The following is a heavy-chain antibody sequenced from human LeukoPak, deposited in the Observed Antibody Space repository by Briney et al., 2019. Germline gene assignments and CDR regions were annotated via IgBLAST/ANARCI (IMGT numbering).Heavy chain of an antibody. CDR3: ARGERLRSDALGN. Sequence: PGRSLRLSCAASGFTFSSYGMHWVRQAPGKGLEWVAVIWYDGSNKYYADSVKGRFTISRDNSKNTLYLQMNSLRAEDTAVYYCARGERLRSDALGNWGQGTLVTVSS. J-gene: IGHJ4*02. CDR2: IWYDGSNK. CDR1: GFTFSSYG. D-gene: IGHD5-12*01. V-gene: IGHV3-33*01.